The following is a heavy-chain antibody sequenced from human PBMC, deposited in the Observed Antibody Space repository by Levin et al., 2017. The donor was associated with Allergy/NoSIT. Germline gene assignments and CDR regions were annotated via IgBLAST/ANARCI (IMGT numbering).Heavy chain of an antibody. CDR3: ARGAADETYDYSSYMDV. D-gene: IGHD6-13*01. CDR1: GFTFSSFG. CDR2: IWYDGSNK. Sequence: GESLKISCAASGFTFSSFGIHWVRQAPGKGLEWVALIWYDGSNKYYADSVKGRFTISRDNPKNTLYLQVNSLRAEDTAVYYCARGAADETYDYSSYMDVWGKGTTVTVSS. V-gene: IGHV3-33*01. J-gene: IGHJ6*03.